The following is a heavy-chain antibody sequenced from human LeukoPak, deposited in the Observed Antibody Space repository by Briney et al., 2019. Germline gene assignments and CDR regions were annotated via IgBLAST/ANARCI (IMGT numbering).Heavy chain of an antibody. Sequence: GRSLRLSCAASGFTFSSYGMHWVRQAPAKGLEWVAVIWYDGSNKYYADSVKGRFTISRDNSKNSLYLQMNSLRAEDTAVYYGAKDASIGQNWFDPWGQGTLVTVSS. J-gene: IGHJ5*02. V-gene: IGHV3-33*06. CDR1: GFTFSSYG. CDR3: AKDASIGQNWFDP. CDR2: IWYDGSNK. D-gene: IGHD2-15*01.